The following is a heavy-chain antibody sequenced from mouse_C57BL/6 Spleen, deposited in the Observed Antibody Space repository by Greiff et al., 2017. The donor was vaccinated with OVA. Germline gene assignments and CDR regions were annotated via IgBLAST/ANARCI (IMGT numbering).Heavy chain of an antibody. V-gene: IGHV1-82*01. CDR3: ARSGIYYFYFDY. CDR2: IYPGDGDT. CDR1: GYAFSSSW. J-gene: IGHJ2*01. D-gene: IGHD1-1*01. Sequence: QVQLKQSGPELVKPGASVKISCKASGYAFSSSWMNWVKQRPGKGLEWIGRIYPGDGDTNYNGKFKGKATLTADKSSSTAYMQLSSLTSEDSAVYFCARSGIYYFYFDYWGQGTTLTVSS.